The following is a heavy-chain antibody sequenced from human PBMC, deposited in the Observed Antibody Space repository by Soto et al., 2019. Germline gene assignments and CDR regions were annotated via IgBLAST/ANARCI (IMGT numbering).Heavy chain of an antibody. J-gene: IGHJ4*02. CDR1: GYTFTSYG. CDR2: ISAYNGNT. Sequence: GASVKVSCKASGYTFTSYGISWVRQAPGQGLEWMGWISAYNGNTNYAQKLQGRVTMTTDTSTSTAYMELRSLRSEDTAVYYCARDRRRITMIVARLEPKYYFDYWGQGTLVTVSS. D-gene: IGHD3-22*01. CDR3: ARDRRRITMIVARLEPKYYFDY. V-gene: IGHV1-18*01.